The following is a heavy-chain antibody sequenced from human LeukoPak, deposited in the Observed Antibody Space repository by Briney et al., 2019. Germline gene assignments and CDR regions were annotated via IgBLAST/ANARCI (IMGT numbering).Heavy chain of an antibody. Sequence: NSSETLSLTCAVSGYSISSGYYWGWIRQPPGKGLEWIGSIYDSGSTYYNPSLKSRVTISADTSKNQFSLKLSSVTAADTAVYYCARLHLLSDYGDQNAFDIWGQGTMVTVSS. CDR1: GYSISSGYY. V-gene: IGHV4-38-2*01. J-gene: IGHJ3*02. D-gene: IGHD4-17*01. CDR3: ARLHLLSDYGDQNAFDI. CDR2: IYDSGST.